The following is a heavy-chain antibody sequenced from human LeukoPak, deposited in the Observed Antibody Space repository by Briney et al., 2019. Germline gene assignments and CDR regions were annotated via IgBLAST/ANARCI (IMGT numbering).Heavy chain of an antibody. Sequence: GGSLRLSCAASGFTFSNYPMHWVRQAPGKGLEWVAIISYDGSNKYYTDSVKGRFTISRDSAENTLYLQMNSLRTEDTAMYYCTKTYSTNCYDWFDPWGQGTLVTVSS. D-gene: IGHD6-13*01. CDR1: GFTFSNYP. CDR2: ISYDGSNK. CDR3: TKTYSTNCYDWFDP. V-gene: IGHV3-30*04. J-gene: IGHJ5*02.